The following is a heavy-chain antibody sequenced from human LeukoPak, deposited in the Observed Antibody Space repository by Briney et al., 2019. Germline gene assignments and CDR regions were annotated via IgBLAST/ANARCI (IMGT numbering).Heavy chain of an antibody. J-gene: IGHJ4*02. CDR2: ISHDGNNQ. CDR1: GFTFGSYG. D-gene: IGHD3-22*01. CDR3: AKASGESSGYRFDY. V-gene: IGHV3-30*18. Sequence: PGGSLRLSCAASGFTFGSYGMHWVRQAPGKGLEWVGVISHDGNNQYYADSAKGRFTISRDNSKNTLYLQTNSLRAEDTAVYYCAKASGESSGYRFDYWGQGTLVTVSP.